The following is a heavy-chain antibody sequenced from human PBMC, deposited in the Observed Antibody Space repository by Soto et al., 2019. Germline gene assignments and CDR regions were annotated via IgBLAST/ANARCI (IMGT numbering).Heavy chain of an antibody. D-gene: IGHD3-10*01. J-gene: IGHJ6*02. CDR2: IYPGDSDT. CDR1: GYSFTSYW. CDR3: VSHYYGSGSYGYYYYYGMDV. Sequence: PGESLKISCKGSGYSFTSYWIGWVRQMPGKGLEWMGIIYPGDSDTRYSPSFQGQVTISADKSISTAYLQWSSLKASDTAMYYCVSHYYGSGSYGYYYYYGMDVWGQGTTVTVSS. V-gene: IGHV5-51*01.